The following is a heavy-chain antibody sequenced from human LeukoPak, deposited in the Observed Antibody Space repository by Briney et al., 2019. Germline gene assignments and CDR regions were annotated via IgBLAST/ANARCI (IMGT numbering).Heavy chain of an antibody. CDR1: GGSISSGDYY. D-gene: IGHD3-10*01. J-gene: IGHJ5*02. Sequence: PSETLSLTCTVSGGSISSGDYYWRWIRQPPGKGLEWIVDIYYSGSTYYNPSLKSRVTISVDTSKNQFSLKLSSVTAADTAVYYCARGPGRWVRGVINWFDPWGQGTLVTVSS. CDR2: IYYSGST. CDR3: ARGPGRWVRGVINWFDP. V-gene: IGHV4-30-4*01.